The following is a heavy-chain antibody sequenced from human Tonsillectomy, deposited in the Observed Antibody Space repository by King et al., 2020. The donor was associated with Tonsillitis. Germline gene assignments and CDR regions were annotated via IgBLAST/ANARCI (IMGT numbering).Heavy chain of an antibody. D-gene: IGHD6-6*01. Sequence: VQLVESGGGLVQPGRSLRLSCAASGFTFDDYAMHWVRQAPGKGLEWVSGISWNSGSIGYANSVKGRFTISRVNAKNSLYLQMNSLIAEDTALYYCAKDIASRLVPPYYYYGMDVWGQGTTVTVSS. V-gene: IGHV3-9*01. J-gene: IGHJ6*02. CDR3: AKDIASRLVPPYYYYGMDV. CDR2: ISWNSGSI. CDR1: GFTFDDYA.